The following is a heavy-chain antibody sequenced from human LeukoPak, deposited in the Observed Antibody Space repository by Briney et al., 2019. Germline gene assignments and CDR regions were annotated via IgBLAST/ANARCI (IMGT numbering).Heavy chain of an antibody. CDR2: INHSGST. CDR3: ARCAPYYDYVWGSYRQRGAFDI. Sequence: SETLSLTCAVYGGSFSGYYWSWIRQPPGKGPEWIGEINHSGSTNYNPSLKSRVTISVDTSKNQFSLKLSSVTAADTAVYYCARCAPYYDYVWGSYRQRGAFDIWGQGTMVTVSS. J-gene: IGHJ3*02. V-gene: IGHV4-34*01. CDR1: GGSFSGYY. D-gene: IGHD3-16*02.